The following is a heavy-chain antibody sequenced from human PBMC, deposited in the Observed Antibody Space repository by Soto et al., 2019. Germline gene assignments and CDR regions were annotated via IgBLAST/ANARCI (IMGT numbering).Heavy chain of an antibody. CDR1: GFTFGSYW. D-gene: IGHD2-21*02. J-gene: IGHJ4*02. Sequence: GGSLRLSCAVSGFTFGSYWMNWVRLIPGKGLEWVVYIKPDGSATYYVDSVKGRFTISRDNAKNSLYLQMNSLRVEDTSVYYCARAGYCGPGCYYYFDYWGQGTLVTVSS. CDR3: ARAGYCGPGCYYYFDY. V-gene: IGHV3-7*01. CDR2: IKPDGSAT.